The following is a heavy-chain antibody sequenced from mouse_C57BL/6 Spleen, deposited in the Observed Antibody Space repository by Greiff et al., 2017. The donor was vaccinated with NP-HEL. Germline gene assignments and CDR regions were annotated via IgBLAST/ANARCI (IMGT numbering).Heavy chain of an antibody. Sequence: EVNVVESGGGLVKPGGSLKLSCAASGFTFSDYGMHWVRQAPETGLEWVAYISSGSSTIYYADTVKGRFTISRDNAKNTLFLQMTSLRSEDTAMYDSARSLDGYFRYYFDYWGQGTTLTVSS. V-gene: IGHV5-17*01. D-gene: IGHD2-3*01. J-gene: IGHJ2*01. CDR3: ARSLDGYFRYYFDY. CDR1: GFTFSDYG. CDR2: ISSGSSTI.